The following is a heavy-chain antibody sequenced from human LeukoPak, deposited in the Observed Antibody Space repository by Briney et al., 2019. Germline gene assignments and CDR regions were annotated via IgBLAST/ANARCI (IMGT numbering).Heavy chain of an antibody. CDR1: GGTFSSYA. CDR2: IIPIFGTA. CDR3: ARHVVPAAALYY. Sequence: SVKVSCKASGGTFSSYAISWVRQAPGQGLEWMGGIIPIFGTANYAQKFQGRVTITADESTSTAYMELSSLRSEDAAVYYCARHVVPAAALYYWGQGTLITVSS. J-gene: IGHJ4*02. V-gene: IGHV1-69*13. D-gene: IGHD2-2*01.